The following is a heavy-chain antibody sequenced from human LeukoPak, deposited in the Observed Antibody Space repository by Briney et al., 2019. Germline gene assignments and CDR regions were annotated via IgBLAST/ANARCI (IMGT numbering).Heavy chain of an antibody. V-gene: IGHV3-15*01. J-gene: IGHJ4*02. CDR3: TAGLGKTDDDS. CDR2: VRTTAEGETT. D-gene: IGHD4-11*01. Sequence: GGSLRLSCEGSGFNFNDAWMSWIRQAPGKGLEWVGRVRTTAEGETTDYAAPVRGRFIISRDDSKNMVFLQMTRLETEDTAIYYCTAGLGKTDDDSWGQGTLVTVSS. CDR1: GFNFNDAW.